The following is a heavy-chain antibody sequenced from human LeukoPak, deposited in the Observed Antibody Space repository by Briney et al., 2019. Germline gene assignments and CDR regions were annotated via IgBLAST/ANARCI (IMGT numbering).Heavy chain of an antibody. Sequence: GGSLRLSCAASGFTFSSYEMNWVRQAPGKGLEWVSYISSSGGTIYYADSVKGRFTISRDNSRNTLFLQMNSLRVEDTAIYYCTGSDTTMVRFDYWGLGTLVTVSS. CDR3: TGSDTTMVRFDY. J-gene: IGHJ4*02. D-gene: IGHD5-18*01. CDR1: GFTFSSYE. V-gene: IGHV3-48*03. CDR2: ISSSGGTI.